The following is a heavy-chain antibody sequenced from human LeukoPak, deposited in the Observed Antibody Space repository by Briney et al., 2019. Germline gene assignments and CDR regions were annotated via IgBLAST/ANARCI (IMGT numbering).Heavy chain of an antibody. V-gene: IGHV3-33*06. CDR1: GFTFSNYG. Sequence: GSLRLSCAASGFTFSNYGMHWVRQAPGKGLERVALIYYDGSNKYYTDSVKGRFTISRDNSKNTLYLQMDSLRAEDTAVYYCANNFDYWGQGTLVTVSS. CDR3: ANNFDY. CDR2: IYYDGSNK. J-gene: IGHJ4*02.